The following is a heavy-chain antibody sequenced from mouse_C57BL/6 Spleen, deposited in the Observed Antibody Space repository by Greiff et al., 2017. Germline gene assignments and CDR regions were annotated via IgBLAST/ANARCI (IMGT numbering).Heavy chain of an antibody. Sequence: QVQLQQSGAELMKPGASVKLSCKATGYTFTGYWIEWVKQRPGHGLEWIGKIFPGSGSTNYNEKFKGKDTFTAETSSNPAYLQLSSLTTEDSAIYDCARVRLPLNYFDYWGQGTTLTVSS. CDR3: ARVRLPLNYFDY. D-gene: IGHD2-2*01. CDR1: GYTFTGYW. CDR2: IFPGSGST. V-gene: IGHV1-9*01. J-gene: IGHJ2*01.